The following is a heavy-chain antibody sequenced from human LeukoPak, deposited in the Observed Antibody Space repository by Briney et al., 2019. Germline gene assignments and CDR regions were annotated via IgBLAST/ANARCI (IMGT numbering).Heavy chain of an antibody. CDR3: ARDGLRRPPTPYCGGDCPLDY. D-gene: IGHD2-21*02. Sequence: PGGSLRLSCAASGFTFSSYWMSWVRQAPGKGLEWVANIKQDGSEKYYVDPVKGRFTISRDNAKNSLYLQMNSLRAEDTAVYYCARDGLRRPPTPYCGGDCPLDYWGQGTLVSVSS. J-gene: IGHJ4*02. V-gene: IGHV3-7*01. CDR1: GFTFSSYW. CDR2: IKQDGSEK.